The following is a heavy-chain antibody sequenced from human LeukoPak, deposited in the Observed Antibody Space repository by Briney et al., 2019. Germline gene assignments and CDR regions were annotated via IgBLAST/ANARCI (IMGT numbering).Heavy chain of an antibody. Sequence: DPGGSLRLSCAASGFTFSSYWMSWVRQAPGKGLEWVANINKDGGEKYYVDSVKGRFTISRDNAKNSLYLQMNSLRADDTAVYYCVKDSPPRYSGSPPAYWGQGTLVTVSS. V-gene: IGHV3-7*03. CDR3: VKDSPPRYSGSPPAY. CDR1: GFTFSSYW. J-gene: IGHJ4*02. D-gene: IGHD1-26*01. CDR2: INKDGGEK.